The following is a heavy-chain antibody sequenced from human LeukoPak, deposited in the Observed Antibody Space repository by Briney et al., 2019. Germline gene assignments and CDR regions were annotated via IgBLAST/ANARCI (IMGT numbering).Heavy chain of an antibody. CDR3: ARDPSSYSSS. CDR2: IYHSGST. D-gene: IGHD6-13*01. CDR1: GGSISSYY. V-gene: IGHV4-38-2*02. J-gene: IGHJ4*02. Sequence: SETLSLTCTVSGGSISSYYWGWIRQPPGKGLEWIGSIYHSGSTYYNPSLKSRVTISVDTSKNQFSLKLSSVTAADTAVYYCARDPSSYSSSWGQGTLVTVSS.